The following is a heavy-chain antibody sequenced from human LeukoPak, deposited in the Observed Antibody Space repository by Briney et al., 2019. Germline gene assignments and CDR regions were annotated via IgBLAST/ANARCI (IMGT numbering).Heavy chain of an antibody. CDR2: IIPILGIA. D-gene: IGHD2-21*01. J-gene: IGHJ5*02. Sequence: GASVKVSCKASGGTFSSYAISWVRQAPGQGLEWMGRIIPILGIANYAQKFQGRVTITADKSTSTAYMELSSLRSEDTAVYYCARRMGAYCGGDCSNWFDPWGQGTLVTVSS. CDR1: GGTFSSYA. V-gene: IGHV1-69*04. CDR3: ARRMGAYCGGDCSNWFDP.